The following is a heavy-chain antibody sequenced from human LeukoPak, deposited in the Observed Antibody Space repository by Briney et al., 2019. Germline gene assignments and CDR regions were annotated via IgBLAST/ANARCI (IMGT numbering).Heavy chain of an antibody. CDR2: IWYDGSNK. Sequence: GGSLRLSYAASGFTFSCYGMHWIRQAPGKGLEWVAVIWYDGSNKYYADSVKGRFTISRDNSKNTLYLQMNSLRAEDTAVYYCASTSCCDEPIDYWGQGTLVTVSS. J-gene: IGHJ4*02. V-gene: IGHV3-33*01. CDR3: ASTSCCDEPIDY. D-gene: IGHD2-2*01. CDR1: GFTFSCYG.